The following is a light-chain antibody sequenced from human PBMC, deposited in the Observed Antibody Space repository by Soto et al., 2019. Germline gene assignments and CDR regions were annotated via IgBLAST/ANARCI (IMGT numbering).Light chain of an antibody. CDR1: SSDIGGYNY. Sequence: QSVLTQPASVSGSPGQSITISCTGTSSDIGGYNYVSWYQQHPGKAPKLMIYDVSARPSGVSNRFSGSKSGNTASLTISGLQAEDEAAYYCASYASSNTVLFGGGTKLTVL. CDR3: ASYASSNTVL. J-gene: IGLJ2*01. V-gene: IGLV2-14*03. CDR2: DVS.